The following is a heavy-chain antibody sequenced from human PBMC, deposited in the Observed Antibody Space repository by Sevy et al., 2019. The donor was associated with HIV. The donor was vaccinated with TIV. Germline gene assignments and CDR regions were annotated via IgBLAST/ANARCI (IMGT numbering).Heavy chain of an antibody. D-gene: IGHD5-12*01. J-gene: IGHJ2*01. CDR2: ITTGNGDT. Sequence: ASVKVSCKASGYTFPRYGIHWVRQAPGQRLEWMGWITTGNGDTECSQNFQGRVTLTSDISASTVYMDLSSLRSEDTAVYYCAAGLRIWYFDLWGRGTLVTVSS. CDR3: AAGLRIWYFDL. CDR1: GYTFPRYG. V-gene: IGHV1-3*04.